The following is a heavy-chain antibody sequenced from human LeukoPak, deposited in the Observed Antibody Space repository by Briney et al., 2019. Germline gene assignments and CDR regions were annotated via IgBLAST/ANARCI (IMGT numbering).Heavy chain of an antibody. Sequence: PSETLSLTCTVSGGSIRSGDYYWRWIRQPPGKGLEWIVNIYYSGITSYTPSLKTRVTISVHTSNNQFSLTLTSVSAADTAMYYCARDWHLGYWGQGTLVTVSS. D-gene: IGHD7-27*01. CDR1: GGSIRSGDYY. J-gene: IGHJ4*02. CDR3: ARDWHLGY. CDR2: IYYSGIT. V-gene: IGHV4-30-4*01.